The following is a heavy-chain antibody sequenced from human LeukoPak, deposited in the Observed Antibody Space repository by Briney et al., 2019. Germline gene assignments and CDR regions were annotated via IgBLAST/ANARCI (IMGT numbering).Heavy chain of an antibody. CDR2: IYHSGST. Sequence: PSETLSLTCAVSGGSISSSNWWRWVRQPPGKGLEWIGEIYHSGSTNYNPSLKSRVTISVDKSKNQFSLKLSSVTAADTAVYYCARSTEVAAAGSAYWGQGTLVTVSS. D-gene: IGHD6-13*01. CDR1: GGSISSSNW. J-gene: IGHJ4*02. CDR3: ARSTEVAAAGSAY. V-gene: IGHV4-4*02.